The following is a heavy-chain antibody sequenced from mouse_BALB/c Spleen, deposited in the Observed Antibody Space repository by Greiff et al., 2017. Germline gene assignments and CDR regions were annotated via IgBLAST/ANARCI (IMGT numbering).Heavy chain of an antibody. J-gene: IGHJ4*01. Sequence: VQLQQPGAELVRPGASVKLSCKASGYTFTSYWINWVKQRPGQGLEWIGNIYPSDSYTNYNQKFKDKATLTVDKSSSTAYMQLSSPTSEDSAVYYCARREYGNGGYAMDYWGQGTSVTVSS. CDR1: GYTFTSYW. V-gene: IGHV1-69*02. CDR3: ARREYGNGGYAMDY. D-gene: IGHD2-10*02. CDR2: IYPSDSYT.